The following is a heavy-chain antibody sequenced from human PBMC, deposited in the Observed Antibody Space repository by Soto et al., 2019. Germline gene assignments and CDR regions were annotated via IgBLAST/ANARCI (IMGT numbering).Heavy chain of an antibody. CDR2: IYSSGTT. V-gene: IGHV4-4*07. J-gene: IGHJ5*02. Sequence: QVQLQQSGPGLVKPSETLSLTCTVSGISIYNYYCSWIRQSAGKGLEWIGRIYSSGTTNYNPSLKSRVTMSVDMSKSQFSLNVRSVTAADTAVYYCVRDVGGSGWFAPWGQGTLVTVSS. CDR3: VRDVGGSGWFAP. CDR1: GISIYNYY.